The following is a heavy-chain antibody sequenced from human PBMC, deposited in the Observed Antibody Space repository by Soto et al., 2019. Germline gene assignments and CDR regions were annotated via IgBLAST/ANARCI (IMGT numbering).Heavy chain of an antibody. D-gene: IGHD2-8*01. Sequence: GGSLRLSCAASGFTFSSYGMHWVRQAPGKGLEWVAVIWYDGSNKYYADSVKGRFTISRDNSKNTLYLQMNSLRAEDTAVYYCARDKADYCTNGVCYDAFDIWGQGTMVTVS. CDR2: IWYDGSNK. CDR3: ARDKADYCTNGVCYDAFDI. J-gene: IGHJ3*02. CDR1: GFTFSSYG. V-gene: IGHV3-33*01.